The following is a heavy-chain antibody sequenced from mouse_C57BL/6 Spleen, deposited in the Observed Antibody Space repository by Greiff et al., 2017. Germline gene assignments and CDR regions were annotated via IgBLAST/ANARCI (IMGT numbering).Heavy chain of an antibody. Sequence: EVQLQQSVAELVRPGASVKLSCTASGFNIKNTYMHWVKQRPEQGLEWIGRIDPANGNTKYAPNFQGKATITADTSSNTAYLQLSSLTSEDTAIYYCAHRYYGSSYVGFDYWGQGTTLTVSS. CDR2: IDPANGNT. J-gene: IGHJ2*01. CDR1: GFNIKNTY. D-gene: IGHD1-1*01. V-gene: IGHV14-3*01. CDR3: AHRYYGSSYVGFDY.